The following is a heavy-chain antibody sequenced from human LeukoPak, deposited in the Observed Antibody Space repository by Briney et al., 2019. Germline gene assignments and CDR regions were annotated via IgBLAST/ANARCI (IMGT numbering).Heavy chain of an antibody. Sequence: GGSLRLSCAASGFTFSSYWMSWVRQAPGKGLEWVANIKQEGSEQYYVDSVKGRFTISRDDAKNSLYLQMNSLRAEDTAVYYCARVFGYSYGYDYFDYWGQGTLVTVSS. V-gene: IGHV3-7*01. CDR2: IKQEGSEQ. CDR3: ARVFGYSYGYDYFDY. CDR1: GFTFSSYW. D-gene: IGHD5-18*01. J-gene: IGHJ4*02.